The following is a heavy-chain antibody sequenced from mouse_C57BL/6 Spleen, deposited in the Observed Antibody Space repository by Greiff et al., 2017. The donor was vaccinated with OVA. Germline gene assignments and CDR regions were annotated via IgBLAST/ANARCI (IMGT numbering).Heavy chain of an antibody. D-gene: IGHD1-1*01. J-gene: IGHJ2*01. Sequence: QVQLQQPGAELVKPGASVKISCKASGYAFSSSWMNWVKQRPGKGLEWIGRIYPGDGDTNYNGKFKGKATLTADKSSSTAYMQLSSLTSEDSAVYFCARGPPYYGSRDYWGQGTTLTVSS. V-gene: IGHV1-82*01. CDR1: GYAFSSSW. CDR3: ARGPPYYGSRDY. CDR2: IYPGDGDT.